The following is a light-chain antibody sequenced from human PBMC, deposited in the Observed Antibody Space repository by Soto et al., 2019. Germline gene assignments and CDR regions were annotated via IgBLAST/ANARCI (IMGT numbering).Light chain of an antibody. CDR2: DAS. Sequence: DIQMTQSPSSLSASVGDRVTITCRASQSISNYLNWYQQKPGQAPNLLIYDASSLLSGVPSRFSGSGSGTDFTLTISSLQPEDFSIYYCQQSDSTPYTFGQGTKVDI. CDR1: QSISNY. V-gene: IGKV1-39*01. CDR3: QQSDSTPYT. J-gene: IGKJ2*01.